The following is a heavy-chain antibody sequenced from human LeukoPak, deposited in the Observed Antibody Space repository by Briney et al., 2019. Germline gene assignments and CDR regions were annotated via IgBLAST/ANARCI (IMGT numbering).Heavy chain of an antibody. D-gene: IGHD3-3*01. Sequence: GASVKVSCKASGYTFTGYYMHWVRQAPGQGLEWMGWINPNSGGTNYAQKFQGRVTITRDTSISTAYMVLSRLRSDDTAVYYCARKKKTYYDLTNWFDPWGQGTLVTVSS. CDR2: INPNSGGT. CDR3: ARKKKTYYDLTNWFDP. J-gene: IGHJ5*02. V-gene: IGHV1-2*02. CDR1: GYTFTGYY.